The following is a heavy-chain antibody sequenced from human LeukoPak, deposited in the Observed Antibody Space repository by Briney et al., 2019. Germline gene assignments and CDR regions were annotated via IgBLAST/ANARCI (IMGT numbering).Heavy chain of an antibody. D-gene: IGHD5-12*01. CDR2: INPNSGGT. J-gene: IGHJ4*02. CDR1: GYTFTGYY. Sequence: ASVKVSCKASGYTFTGYYMHWVRQAPGQGLEWMGWINPNSGGTNYAQKFQGRVTMTRDTSVSTAYMELSRLRSDDTAVYYCARDLGRVATNYYFDYWGQGTLVTVSS. V-gene: IGHV1-2*02. CDR3: ARDLGRVATNYYFDY.